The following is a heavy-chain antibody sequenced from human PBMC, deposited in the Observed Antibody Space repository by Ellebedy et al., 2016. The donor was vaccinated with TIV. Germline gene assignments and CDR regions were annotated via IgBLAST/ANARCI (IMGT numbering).Heavy chain of an antibody. V-gene: IGHV1-8*02. CDR3: ARAYDFWSGENWFDP. Sequence: ASVKVSCXASGGTFSSYAISWVRQATGQGLEWMGWMNPNSGNTGYAQKFQGRVTMTRNTSISTAYMELSSLRSEDTAVYYCARAYDFWSGENWFDPWGQGTLVTVSS. J-gene: IGHJ5*02. CDR1: GGTFSSYA. D-gene: IGHD3-3*01. CDR2: MNPNSGNT.